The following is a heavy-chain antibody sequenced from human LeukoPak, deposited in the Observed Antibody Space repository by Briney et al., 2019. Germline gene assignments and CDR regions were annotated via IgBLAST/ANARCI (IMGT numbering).Heavy chain of an antibody. J-gene: IGHJ4*02. CDR2: IKSKTDGETT. V-gene: IGHV3-15*01. Sequence: GGSLKLSCAASGFPFSNAWMSWVRPAPGKGLEWVGRIKSKTDGETTDYAAPVKGRFTISRDDSKNTLYLQMNSLKTEDTAVYYCTTDPQGWYSGYGAVFDYWGQGTLVTVSS. D-gene: IGHD5-12*01. CDR3: TTDPQGWYSGYGAVFDY. CDR1: GFPFSNAW.